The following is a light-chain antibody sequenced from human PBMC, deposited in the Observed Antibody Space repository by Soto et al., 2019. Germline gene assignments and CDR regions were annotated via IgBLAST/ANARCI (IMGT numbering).Light chain of an antibody. CDR1: SSDVGNYKY. V-gene: IGLV2-14*03. Sequence: QSVLTQLRSVSGSPGPSVTISCAGTSSDVGNYKYVSWYQQYPGKVPKLLIYHVSNRPSGVSNRFSGSKSGNTASLTISGLQAEDEADYFCTSFTSDNLYVFGTGTKLTVL. J-gene: IGLJ1*01. CDR2: HVS. CDR3: TSFTSDNLYV.